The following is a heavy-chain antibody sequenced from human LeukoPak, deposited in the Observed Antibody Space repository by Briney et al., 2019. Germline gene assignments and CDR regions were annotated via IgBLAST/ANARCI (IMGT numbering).Heavy chain of an antibody. CDR3: ASEGGQPAATTSWFDP. CDR2: FDPEDGET. CDR1: GYTLTELS. D-gene: IGHD2-2*01. J-gene: IGHJ5*02. V-gene: IGHV1-24*01. Sequence: ASVKVSCKVSGYTLTELSMHWVRQAPGKGLEWMGGFDPEDGETIYAQKFQGRVTITADESTSTAYMELSSLRSEDTAVYYCASEGGQPAATTSWFDPWGQGTLVTVSS.